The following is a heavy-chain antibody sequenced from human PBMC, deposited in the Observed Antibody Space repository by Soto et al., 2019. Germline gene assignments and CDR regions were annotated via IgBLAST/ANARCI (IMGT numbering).Heavy chain of an antibody. J-gene: IGHJ4*02. V-gene: IGHV4-34*01. CDR1: GGSFSGYY. CDR2: INHRGST. CDR3: AREWWRNFDD. D-gene: IGHD2-8*01. Sequence: SETLSLTCAVYGGSFSGYYWSWIRQPPGKGLEWIGEINHRGSTNYNPSLKSRVTISLETSRSQFSLKLGSVTAADTAVYYCAREWWRNFDDWGQGTLVTVSS.